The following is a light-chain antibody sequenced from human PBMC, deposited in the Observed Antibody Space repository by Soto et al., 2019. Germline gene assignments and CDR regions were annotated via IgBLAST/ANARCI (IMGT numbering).Light chain of an antibody. CDR2: DVS. V-gene: IGLV2-14*01. CDR1: SSDVGGYNY. J-gene: IGLJ2*01. CDR3: ISYTSSSTLVV. Sequence: QSALTQPASVSGSPGQSITISCTGTSSDVGGYNYVSWYQQHPGKAPKLMIYDVSNRPSGVSNRFSGSKSGNTASLTTSCLQAEDDDAYYCISYTSSSTLVVFGGGTKLTVL.